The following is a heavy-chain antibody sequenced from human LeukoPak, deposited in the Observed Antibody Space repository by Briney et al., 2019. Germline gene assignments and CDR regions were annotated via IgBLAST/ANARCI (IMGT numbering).Heavy chain of an antibody. CDR1: GFTFSSYW. Sequence: PGGSLRLSCAASGFTFSSYWMHWVRQAPGKGLVWVSCINSDGSGTRYADSVKGRFTISRDNAKNTLDLQMNSLRAEDTAVYYCAILSGSYTGDWGQGTLVTVSS. CDR3: AILSGSYTGD. CDR2: INSDGSGT. D-gene: IGHD1-26*01. V-gene: IGHV3-74*01. J-gene: IGHJ4*02.